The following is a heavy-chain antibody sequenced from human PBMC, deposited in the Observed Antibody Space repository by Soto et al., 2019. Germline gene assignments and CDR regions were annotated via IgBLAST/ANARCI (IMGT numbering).Heavy chain of an antibody. D-gene: IGHD3-3*01. CDR2: IYYSGST. CDR1: GGSISSSSYY. CDR3: ARHWVLEWLLPPYFDS. J-gene: IGHJ4*02. Sequence: PSETLSLTCTVSGGSISSSSYYWGWIRQPPGKGLEWIGSIYYSGSTYYNPSLKSRVTISVDTSKNQFSLKLSSVTAADTAVYYCARHWVLEWLLPPYFDSWGQGTLVTSPQ. V-gene: IGHV4-39*01.